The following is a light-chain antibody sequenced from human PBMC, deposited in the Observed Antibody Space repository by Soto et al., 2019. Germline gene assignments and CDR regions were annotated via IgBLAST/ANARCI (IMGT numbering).Light chain of an antibody. V-gene: IGKV1-5*03. CDR3: QQHNPYSPYT. CDR1: QSITNC. CDR2: DAS. J-gene: IGKJ2*01. Sequence: DIQMTQSPSTLSASVGDRVTITCRASQSITNCLAWYQQKPGKAPKLLIFDASSLRSGVHSRFSGSGSGTEFTLTISSLQPEDFATYYCQQHNPYSPYTFGQGTKLEIK.